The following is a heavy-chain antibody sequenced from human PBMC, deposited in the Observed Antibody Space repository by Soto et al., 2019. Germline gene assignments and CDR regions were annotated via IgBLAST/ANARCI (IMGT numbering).Heavy chain of an antibody. J-gene: IGHJ4*02. V-gene: IGHV4-39*01. CDR1: GVSITTTSYY. CDR3: ARHGSY. CDR2: VYFSGTT. Sequence: PSETLSLTCTVSGVSITTTSYYWGWIRQPPGKGLEWIGSVYFSGTTYYNPSLKSRVTISVDTSKNHFSLRLSSVTAADTAIYYCARHGSYWGQGTLVTSPQ.